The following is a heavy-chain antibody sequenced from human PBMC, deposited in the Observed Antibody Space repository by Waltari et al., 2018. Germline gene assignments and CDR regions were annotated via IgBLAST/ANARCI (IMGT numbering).Heavy chain of an antibody. V-gene: IGHV1-8*01. CDR1: GYTFTSYD. D-gene: IGHD3-9*01. CDR2: MNPNSGNT. Sequence: QVQLVQSGAEVKKPGASVKVSCKASGYTFTSYDINWVRQATGQGLEWMGWMNPNSGNTGYAQKVQGRVTMTRNTSISTAYMELSSLRSEDTAVYYCARGGYYDILTGYRRGWFDPWGQGTLVTVSS. CDR3: ARGGYYDILTGYRRGWFDP. J-gene: IGHJ5*02.